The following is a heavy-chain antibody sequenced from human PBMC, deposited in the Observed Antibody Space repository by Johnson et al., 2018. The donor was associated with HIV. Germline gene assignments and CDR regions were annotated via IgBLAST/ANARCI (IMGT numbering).Heavy chain of an antibody. CDR2: IYSGGST. CDR3: ARGGDGYNSRFREPFGAFDI. Sequence: VQLVESGGGLVQPGGSLRLSCAASGFTLTTHWMSWVRQAPGKGLEWVSVIYSGGSTYYADSVKGRFTISRDNSKHTLYLQMNSRRAEDMAVYYCARGGDGYNSRFREPFGAFDIWGQGTMVTVSS. V-gene: IGHV3-66*01. D-gene: IGHD5-24*01. J-gene: IGHJ3*02. CDR1: GFTLTTHW.